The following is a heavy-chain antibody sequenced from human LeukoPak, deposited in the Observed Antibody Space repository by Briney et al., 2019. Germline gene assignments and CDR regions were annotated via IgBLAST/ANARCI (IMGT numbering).Heavy chain of an antibody. CDR3: ARDQGCSSTSCYLGYYYYYYGMDV. J-gene: IGHJ6*02. Sequence: GASVKVSCKASGYTFTSYGISWVRQAPGQGLEWMGWISAYNGNTSYAQKLQGRVTMTTDTSTSTAYMELRSLRSDDTAVYYCARDQGCSSTSCYLGYYYYYYGMDVWGQGTTVTVSS. V-gene: IGHV1-18*01. CDR2: ISAYNGNT. CDR1: GYTFTSYG. D-gene: IGHD2-2*01.